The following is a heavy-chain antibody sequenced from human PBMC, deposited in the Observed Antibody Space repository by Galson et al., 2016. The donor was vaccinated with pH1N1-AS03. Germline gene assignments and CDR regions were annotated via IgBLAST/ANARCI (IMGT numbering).Heavy chain of an antibody. CDR2: SNTDGSGT. J-gene: IGHJ4*02. CDR3: ARGIGSRIAVGLDF. V-gene: IGHV3-74*01. CDR1: GFPFSSYW. D-gene: IGHD6-19*01. Sequence: SLRLSCAASGFPFSSYWMHWVRQAPGKGLVWVSRSNTDGSGTTYADSVKGRFTISRDNAKNTVSLQMNSLRAEDTAVYYCARGIGSRIAVGLDFWGPGTLVTVSS.